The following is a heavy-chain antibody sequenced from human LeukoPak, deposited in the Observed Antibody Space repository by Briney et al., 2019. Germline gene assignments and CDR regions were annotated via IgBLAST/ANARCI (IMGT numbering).Heavy chain of an antibody. CDR2: ISGSGGST. CDR1: GFTFSSYA. Sequence: GGSLRLSCAASGFTFSSYAMSWVRQAPGKGLEWVSAISGSGGSTYYADSVKGRFTISRGNSKNTLYPQMNSLRAEDTAVYYCAKDIYYDFWSGYYGTFDYWGQGTLVTVSS. J-gene: IGHJ4*02. D-gene: IGHD3-3*01. CDR3: AKDIYYDFWSGYYGTFDY. V-gene: IGHV3-23*01.